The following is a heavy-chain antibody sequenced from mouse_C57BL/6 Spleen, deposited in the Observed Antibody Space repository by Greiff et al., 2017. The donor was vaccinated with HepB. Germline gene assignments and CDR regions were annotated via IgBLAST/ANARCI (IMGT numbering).Heavy chain of an antibody. Sequence: EVHLVESGGGLVKPGGSLKLSCAASGFTFSDYGMHWVRQAPEKGLEWVAYISSGSSTIYYADTVKGRFTISRDNAKNTLFLQMTSLRSEDTAMYDCAGGGIYGYGNFYWYLDVWGTGTTVTVSS. CDR1: GFTFSDYG. J-gene: IGHJ1*03. CDR2: ISSGSSTI. V-gene: IGHV5-17*01. D-gene: IGHD2-1*01. CDR3: AGGGIYGYGNFYWYLDV.